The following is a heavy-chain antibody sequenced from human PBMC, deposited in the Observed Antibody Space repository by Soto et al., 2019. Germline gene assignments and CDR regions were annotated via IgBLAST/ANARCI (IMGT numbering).Heavy chain of an antibody. J-gene: IGHJ4*02. CDR3: ARGSSGWYLGYFDY. Sequence: ASVKVSCKASGYTFTSYGISWVRQAPGQGLEWMGIINPSGGSTSYAQKFQGRVTMTRDTSTGTVYMELSSLRSEDTAVYYCARGSSGWYLGYFDYWGQGTLVTVSS. CDR1: GYTFTSYG. V-gene: IGHV1-46*01. CDR2: INPSGGST. D-gene: IGHD6-19*01.